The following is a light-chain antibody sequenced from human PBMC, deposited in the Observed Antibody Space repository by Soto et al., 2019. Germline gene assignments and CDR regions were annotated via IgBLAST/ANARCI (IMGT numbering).Light chain of an antibody. CDR2: AAS. CDR3: QQYNNWPET. CDR1: QSVSSN. V-gene: IGKV3-15*01. J-gene: IGKJ1*01. Sequence: IVMTQSPATLSVSPWERATLSCRASQSVSSNLAWYQQKPGQAPRLLIYAASTRATGIPARFSGSGSGTEFTLTISSLQSEDFAVYYFQQYNNWPETFGQGTKVEIK.